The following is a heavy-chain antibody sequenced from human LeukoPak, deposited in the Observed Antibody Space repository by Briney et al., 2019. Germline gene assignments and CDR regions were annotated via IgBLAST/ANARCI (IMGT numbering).Heavy chain of an antibody. J-gene: IGHJ6*03. V-gene: IGHV3-23*01. CDR2: ISGSGIST. Sequence: PGGSLRLSCAASGFTFSSYAMNWVRQAPGKGLEWVSHISGSGISTYYADSVKGRFTFSRDNSKNTLYLQMTSLRAEDTAVYFCAKGSKAVLFTRDHYMDVWGKGTTVTISS. CDR3: AKGSKAVLFTRDHYMDV. D-gene: IGHD6-19*01. CDR1: GFTFSSYA.